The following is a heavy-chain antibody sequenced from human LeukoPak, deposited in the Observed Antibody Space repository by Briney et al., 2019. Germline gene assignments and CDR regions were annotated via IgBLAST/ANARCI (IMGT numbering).Heavy chain of an antibody. CDR1: GGSFSGYY. D-gene: IGHD2-2*01. J-gene: IGHJ4*02. CDR3: ARGHGGYCSSTSCSPTGYYFDY. Sequence: SETLSLTCAVYGGSFSGYYWSWIRQPPGKGLEWIGEINHSGITNYNPSLKSRVTISVDTSKNQFSLKLSSVTAADTAVYYCARGHGGYCSSTSCSPTGYYFDYWGQGTLVTVSS. CDR2: INHSGIT. V-gene: IGHV4-34*01.